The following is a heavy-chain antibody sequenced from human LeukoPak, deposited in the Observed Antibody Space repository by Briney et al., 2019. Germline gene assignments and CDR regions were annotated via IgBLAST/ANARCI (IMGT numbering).Heavy chain of an antibody. V-gene: IGHV1-2*06. D-gene: IGHD1-26*01. Sequence: ASVTVSCTASGYTFTSNYIHWVRQAPGQGLEWMGRINPNNGGTNYAQKFQGRVTMTGDTSISTAYMELSSLRSDDTAVYYCTRESGSYHGNDYWGQGTLVTVSS. CDR3: TRESGSYHGNDY. CDR1: GYTFTSNY. CDR2: INPNNGGT. J-gene: IGHJ4*02.